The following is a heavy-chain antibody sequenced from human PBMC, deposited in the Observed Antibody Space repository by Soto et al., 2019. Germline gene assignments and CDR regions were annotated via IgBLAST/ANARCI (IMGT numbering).Heavy chain of an antibody. D-gene: IGHD5-18*01. CDR2: MNAGVGNT. CDR1: GYTFTDYA. Sequence: HVELVQSGADVKKPGASVTISCKASGYTFTDYALHWVRQAPGQRLEWMGWMNAGVGNTLYSQKFQGRITITRDTSASTDYMERNSLKSEDTAIYYCARDTGYTFGSLNYWGPGTLVTVSS. CDR3: ARDTGYTFGSLNY. V-gene: IGHV1-3*01. J-gene: IGHJ4*02.